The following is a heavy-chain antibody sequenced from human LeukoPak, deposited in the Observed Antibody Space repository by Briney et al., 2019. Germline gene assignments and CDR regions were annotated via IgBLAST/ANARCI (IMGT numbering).Heavy chain of an antibody. V-gene: IGHV5-51*01. D-gene: IGHD6-13*01. CDR1: GYSFTDYW. Sequence: GESLKISCKASGYSFTDYWIGWVRQMPGKGLEWMGIIYPGDSDTRYSPSFQGHVTISADKSISTAYLQWSSLKASDTAMYYCARPPFGYSSSWYKYWGQGTLVTVSS. CDR2: IYPGDSDT. CDR3: ARPPFGYSSSWYKY. J-gene: IGHJ4*02.